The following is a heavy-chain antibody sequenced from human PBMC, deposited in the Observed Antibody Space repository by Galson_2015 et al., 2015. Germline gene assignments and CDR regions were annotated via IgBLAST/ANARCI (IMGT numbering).Heavy chain of an antibody. V-gene: IGHV3-48*03. CDR3: ARDAVRKDGALLFDY. J-gene: IGHJ4*02. D-gene: IGHD4-17*01. Sequence: SLRLSCAASGFTFSSYEMNWVRQAPGKGLEWVSYISSGGNTKYYADSVKGRFTISRDNAKSSLFLQMNSLRAEDTAVYYCARDAVRKDGALLFDYWGQGTLVTVSS. CDR1: GFTFSSYE. CDR2: ISSGGNTK.